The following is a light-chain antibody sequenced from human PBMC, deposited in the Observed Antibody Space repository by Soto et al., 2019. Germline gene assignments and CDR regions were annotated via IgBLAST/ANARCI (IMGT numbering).Light chain of an antibody. V-gene: IGKV1-39*01. J-gene: IGKJ2*01. CDR1: QSIDSH. CDR2: AAS. CDR3: QQSYRSLYT. Sequence: DIQMTQSPSSLSASVGDRVTITCRASQSIDSHLNWYQQRPGKAPKLLIYAASSLQSGAPSRFSGSGYGTDFILTISNLQPEDFGTYYCQQSYRSLYTFGQGTKLEIK.